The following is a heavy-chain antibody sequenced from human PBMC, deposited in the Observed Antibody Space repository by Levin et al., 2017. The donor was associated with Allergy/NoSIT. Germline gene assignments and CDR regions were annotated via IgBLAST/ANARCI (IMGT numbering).Heavy chain of an antibody. V-gene: IGHV4-34*01. CDR1: GGSFSGYY. CDR2: INHSGST. D-gene: IGHD3-10*01. CDR3: ARARLGLLLWFGGVIDY. Sequence: ASETLSLTCAVYGGSFSGYYWSWIRQPPGKGLEWIGEINHSGSTNYNPSLKSRVTISVDTSKNQFSLKLSSVTAADTAVYYCARARLGLLLWFGGVIDYWGQGTLVTVSS. J-gene: IGHJ4*02.